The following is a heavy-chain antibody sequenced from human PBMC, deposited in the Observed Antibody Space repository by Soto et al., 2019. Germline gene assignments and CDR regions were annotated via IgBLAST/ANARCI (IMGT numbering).Heavy chain of an antibody. Sequence: QVRLVESGGGVAHPGRSLRDSCGPSGFSIRRSAMHWVRQAPGKGLEWVAVIAYDGSSRWYADSAKGRFTISRDNSKNTVYLQMSSLRGEDTAVYYCARELQAGTDNVNWFAPWGQGTLVTVSS. J-gene: IGHJ5*02. CDR1: GFSIRRSA. V-gene: IGHV3-30*04. CDR3: ARELQAGTDNVNWFAP. CDR2: IAYDGSSR. D-gene: IGHD1-1*01.